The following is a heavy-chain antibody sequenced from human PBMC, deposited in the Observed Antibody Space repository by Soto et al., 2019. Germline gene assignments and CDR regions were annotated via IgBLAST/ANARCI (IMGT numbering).Heavy chain of an antibody. D-gene: IGHD1-1*01. CDR1: SASLGDHY. CDR2: VHPSGST. V-gene: IGHV4-34*01. J-gene: IGHJ6*02. Sequence: SETLSLTCAVFSASLGDHYWAWIRQSPDKGLEWIGEVHPSGSTDYNPSLKSRLTLSLDTSKNQFSLKVASVTAADTAVYYCAVGDTTLALLYYSVMDVWGQGTTVTVSS. CDR3: AVGDTTLALLYYSVMDV.